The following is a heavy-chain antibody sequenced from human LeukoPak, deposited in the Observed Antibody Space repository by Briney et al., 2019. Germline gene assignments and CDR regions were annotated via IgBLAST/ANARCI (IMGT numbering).Heavy chain of an antibody. V-gene: IGHV1-2*02. D-gene: IGHD2-2*01. CDR2: INPNSGGT. CDR3: ARESSTSCYDY. CDR1: RYSFTGYY. J-gene: IGHJ4*02. Sequence: ASVKVSCKASRYSFTGYYMHWVRQAPGQGLEWMGWINPNSGGTNYAQKFQGRVTMTRDTSISTAYMELSRLRSDDTAVYYCARESSTSCYDYWGQGTLVTVSS.